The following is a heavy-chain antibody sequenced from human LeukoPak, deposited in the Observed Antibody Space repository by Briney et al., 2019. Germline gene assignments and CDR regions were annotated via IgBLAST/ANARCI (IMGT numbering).Heavy chain of an antibody. V-gene: IGHV4-34*01. Sequence: PSETLSLTCAVYGGSFSGYYWSWICQPPGKGLEWIGEINHSGSTNYNPSLKSRVTISVDTSKNQFSLKLSSVTAADTAVYYCARDSSWYDYWGQGTLVTVSS. CDR2: INHSGST. D-gene: IGHD6-13*01. CDR1: GGSFSGYY. J-gene: IGHJ4*02. CDR3: ARDSSWYDY.